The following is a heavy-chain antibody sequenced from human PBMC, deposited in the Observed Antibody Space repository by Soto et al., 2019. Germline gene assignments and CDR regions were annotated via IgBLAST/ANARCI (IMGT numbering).Heavy chain of an antibody. D-gene: IGHD2-2*01. J-gene: IGHJ6*02. CDR3: ASSTGVVVPASYYYYGMDV. CDR2: IYPGDSDT. V-gene: IGHV5-51*01. Sequence: GESLKISCKGSGYSFTSYWIGWVRQMPGKGLEWMGIIYPGDSDTRYSPSFQGQVTISADKSISTAYLQWSSLKASDTAMYYCASSTGVVVPASYYYYGMDVWGQGTTVTV. CDR1: GYSFTSYW.